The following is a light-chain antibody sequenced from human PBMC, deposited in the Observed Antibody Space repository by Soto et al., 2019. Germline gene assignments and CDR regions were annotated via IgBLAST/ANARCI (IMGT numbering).Light chain of an antibody. CDR1: QSVSSSY. Sequence: EIVLTQSPGTLSLSPGERATLSCRASQSVSSSYLAWYQQKPGQAPRHLIYGASSRATGIPDRFSGSGSGTDCTLTISRLEPEDFAVYYCQQYGSSPRTFGQGTEVEIK. V-gene: IGKV3-20*01. J-gene: IGKJ1*01. CDR3: QQYGSSPRT. CDR2: GAS.